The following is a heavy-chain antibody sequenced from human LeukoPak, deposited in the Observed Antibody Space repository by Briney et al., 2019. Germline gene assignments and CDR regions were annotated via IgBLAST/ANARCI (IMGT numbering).Heavy chain of an antibody. J-gene: IGHJ6*03. CDR3: ARANTYYDFWSGYRHYYYYMAV. V-gene: IGHV4-59*01. Sequence: SETVSLTCTVSGGSICGYYWVWMPQPPGKAREGWGYIYYSKSTNYNPSLERRITISVDTSTNQFSLKLSSVTAADTAVYYCARANTYYDFWSGYRHYYYYMAVWGKGTTVTISS. CDR2: IYYSKST. CDR1: GGSICGYY. D-gene: IGHD3-3*01.